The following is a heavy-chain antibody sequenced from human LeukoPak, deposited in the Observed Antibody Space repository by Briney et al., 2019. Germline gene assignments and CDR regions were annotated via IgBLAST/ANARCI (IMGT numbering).Heavy chain of an antibody. CDR1: GFTLSDYY. J-gene: IGHJ4*02. CDR3: ARHVTARQNFDF. V-gene: IGHV3-11*01. D-gene: IGHD6-6*01. Sequence: PGGSLRLSCAASGFTLSDYYMSWIRQAPGKGLEWLSYIRSAGDIIFYVDSVKGRFTISRDNAKNSLYLQMNSLRAEDTAVFYCARHVTARQNFDFWGQGTLVTVSS. CDR2: IRSAGDII.